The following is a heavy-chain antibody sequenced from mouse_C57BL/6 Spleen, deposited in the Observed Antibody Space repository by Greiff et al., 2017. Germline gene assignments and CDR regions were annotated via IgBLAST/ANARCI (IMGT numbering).Heavy chain of an antibody. CDR1: GYTFTSYW. D-gene: IGHD1-1*01. J-gene: IGHJ4*01. V-gene: IGHV1-61*01. CDR2: IYPSDSET. CDR3: ARGGFYYYCSSYAMDY. Sequence: QVQLQQPGAELVRPGSSVKLSCKASGYTFTSYWMDWVKQRPGQGLEWIGNIYPSDSETHYNQKFKDKATLTVDKSSSTAYMQLSSLTSEDSAVYYCARGGFYYYCSSYAMDYWGQGTSVTVSS.